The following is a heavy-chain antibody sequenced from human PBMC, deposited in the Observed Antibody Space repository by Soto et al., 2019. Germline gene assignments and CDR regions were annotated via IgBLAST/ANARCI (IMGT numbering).Heavy chain of an antibody. V-gene: IGHV1-46*01. J-gene: IGHJ4*02. CDR3: ARDFGSSGWYDFDY. CDR2: INPSGGST. CDR1: GYTFTSYY. Sequence: ASVKVSCKASGYTFTSYYMHWVRQAPGQGLEWMGIINPSGGSTSYAQKFQGRVTMTRXRXXXXVXMXLXXXXSEXTAVYDCARDFGSSGWYDFDYWGQGTQVTVSS. D-gene: IGHD6-19*01.